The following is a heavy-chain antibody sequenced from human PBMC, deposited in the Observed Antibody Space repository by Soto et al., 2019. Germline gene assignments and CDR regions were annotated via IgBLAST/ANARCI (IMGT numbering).Heavy chain of an antibody. CDR3: AKDRPVLRFLVLLLFDY. CDR2: ISGSGGST. D-gene: IGHD3-3*01. V-gene: IGHV3-23*01. CDR1: GFTFSSYA. J-gene: IGHJ4*02. Sequence: GGSLRLSCAASGFTFSSYAMSWVRQAPGKGLEWVSAISGSGGSTYYADSVKGRFTISRDNSKNTLYLQMNSLRAEDTAVYYCAKDRPVLRFLVLLLFDYWGQGTMVPVSS.